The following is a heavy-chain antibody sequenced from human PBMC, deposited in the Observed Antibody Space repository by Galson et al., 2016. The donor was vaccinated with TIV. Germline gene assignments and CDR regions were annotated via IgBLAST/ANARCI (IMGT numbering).Heavy chain of an antibody. D-gene: IGHD3-3*01. V-gene: IGHV3-21*01. CDR3: ARDYDFWSGHSWGY. J-gene: IGHJ4*02. Sequence: SVKGRFTISRDDAKNSLYLHMDSLRADDTAVYYCARDYDFWSGHSWGYWGQGTLVTVSS.